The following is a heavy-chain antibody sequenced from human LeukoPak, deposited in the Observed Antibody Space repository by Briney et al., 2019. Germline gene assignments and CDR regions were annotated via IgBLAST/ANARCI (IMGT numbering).Heavy chain of an antibody. V-gene: IGHV1-8*01. CDR3: ARRRPPMIGNWFDP. D-gene: IGHD3-16*01. CDR2: MNPNSGNT. Sequence: ASVKVSFKASGYTFTSYDFYWVRQATGQGLEWMGLMNPNSGNTGYAQKFQRRVTMTRNTSISTAYMELSSLRSEDTAVYYCARRRPPMIGNWFDPWGQGTLVTVSS. CDR1: GYTFTSYD. J-gene: IGHJ5*02.